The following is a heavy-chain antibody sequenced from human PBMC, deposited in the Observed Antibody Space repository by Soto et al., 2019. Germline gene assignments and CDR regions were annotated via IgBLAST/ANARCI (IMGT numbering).Heavy chain of an antibody. CDR2: TYYRSKWIS. CDR3: ARDPPDFNSGFDF. J-gene: IGHJ4*02. CDR1: MDSVSNNRAT. V-gene: IGHV6-1*01. Sequence: QTLSLTCAISMDSVSNNRATWNWIRQSPSGGLEWLGRTYYRSKWISDYAMSVKGRISINPDTSKNLVSLHLNFVTPEDTAVYYCARDPPDFNSGFDFWGQGTPVTVSS. D-gene: IGHD1-26*01.